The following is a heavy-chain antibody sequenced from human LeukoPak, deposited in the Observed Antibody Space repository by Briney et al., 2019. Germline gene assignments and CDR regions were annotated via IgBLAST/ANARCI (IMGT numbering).Heavy chain of an antibody. CDR3: ARSRTSIAIDAFDI. CDR2: INPNSGGT. J-gene: IGHJ3*02. V-gene: IGHV1-2*02. Sequence: ASVKLSCKASGYTFTGYYMHWVRQAPGQGLEWMGWINPNSGGTNYAQKFQGRVTMTRDTSISTAYMELSRLRSDDTAVYYCARSRTSIAIDAFDIWGQGTMVTVSS. D-gene: IGHD6-6*01. CDR1: GYTFTGYY.